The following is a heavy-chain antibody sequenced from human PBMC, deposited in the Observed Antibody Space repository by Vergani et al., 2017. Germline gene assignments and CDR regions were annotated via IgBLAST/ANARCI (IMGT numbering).Heavy chain of an antibody. CDR3: ASDGEYYYDSSGYYHFDY. V-gene: IGHV3-21*01. J-gene: IGHJ4*02. Sequence: EVQLVESGGGLVKPGGSLRLSCAASGFTFSSYSMNWVRQAPGKGLEWVSSISSSSSYIYYADSVKGRFTIARDNAKNALYLQMNSLRAEGTAVYYCASDGEYYYDSSGYYHFDYWGQGTLVTVSS. CDR1: GFTFSSYS. CDR2: ISSSSSYI. D-gene: IGHD3-22*01.